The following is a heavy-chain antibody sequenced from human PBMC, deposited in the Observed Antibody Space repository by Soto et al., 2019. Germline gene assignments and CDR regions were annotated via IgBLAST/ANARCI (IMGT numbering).Heavy chain of an antibody. CDR3: ARGRRWTHRIGLPSFDY. CDR2: INHSGST. Sequence: SSETLSLTCAVYGGSFSGYYWSWIRQPPGKGLEWIGEINHSGSTNYNPSLKSRVTISVDTSKNQFSLKLSSVTAADTAVYYCARGRRWTHRIGLPSFDYWSQGTLVTV. D-gene: IGHD2-21*01. V-gene: IGHV4-34*01. J-gene: IGHJ4*02. CDR1: GGSFSGYY.